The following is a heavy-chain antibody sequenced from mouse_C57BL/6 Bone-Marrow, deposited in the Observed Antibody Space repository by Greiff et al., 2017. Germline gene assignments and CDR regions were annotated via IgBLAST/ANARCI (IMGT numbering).Heavy chain of an antibody. CDR2: INYDGSST. CDR1: GFTFSDYY. Sequence: EVKVVESEGGLVQPGSSMKLSCTASGFTFSDYYMAWVRQVPEKGLEWVANINYDGSSTYYLDSLKSRFIISRDNAKNILYLQMSSLKSEDTATYYCARGGYDGYPYYYAMDYWGQGTSVTVSS. D-gene: IGHD2-3*01. CDR3: ARGGYDGYPYYYAMDY. V-gene: IGHV5-16*01. J-gene: IGHJ4*01.